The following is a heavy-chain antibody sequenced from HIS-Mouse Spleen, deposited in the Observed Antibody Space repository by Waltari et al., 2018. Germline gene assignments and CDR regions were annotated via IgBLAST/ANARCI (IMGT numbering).Heavy chain of an antibody. CDR2: IYWDDDK. V-gene: IGHV2-5*02. J-gene: IGHJ4*02. CDR1: GFSLSTRGVG. CDR3: AHTPYYDSSGLLDY. Sequence: QITLTESGPTLVNPTQTLTLTCTFSGFSLSTRGVGVGWIRQPPGKALEWLALIYWDDDKRYSPSLKSRLTITKDTSKNQVVLTMTNMDPVDTATYYCAHTPYYDSSGLLDYWGQGTLVTVSS. D-gene: IGHD3-22*01.